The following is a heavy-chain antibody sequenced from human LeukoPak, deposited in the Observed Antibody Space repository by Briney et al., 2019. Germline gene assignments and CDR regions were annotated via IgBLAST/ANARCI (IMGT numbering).Heavy chain of an antibody. Sequence: GGSLRLSCGASGFTFSDYYMNWIRQAPGKGLEWVSFISPTASSIYFADSVQGRFTISRDNAKNSLYLQMNNLRAEDTAVYYCAKRGVTGYKEGFDYWGQGTLVTVSS. V-gene: IGHV3-11*01. J-gene: IGHJ4*02. CDR2: ISPTASSI. D-gene: IGHD3-9*01. CDR1: GFTFSDYY. CDR3: AKRGVTGYKEGFDY.